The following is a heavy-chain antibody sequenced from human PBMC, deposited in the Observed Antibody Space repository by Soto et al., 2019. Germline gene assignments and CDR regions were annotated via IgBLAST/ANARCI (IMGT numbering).Heavy chain of an antibody. CDR2: INHLETT. V-gene: IGHV4-30-2*01. CDR1: GASITFGGYS. D-gene: IGHD1-26*01. Sequence: TLSLTCTVSGASITFGGYSWSWIRQTPGKGLEWIGYINHLETTFYNPSFESRLTLSIDRAKNQFSLRLHSMSAADRAVYFCARGGGSDSFDYWGQGILVTVSS. J-gene: IGHJ4*02. CDR3: ARGGGSDSFDY.